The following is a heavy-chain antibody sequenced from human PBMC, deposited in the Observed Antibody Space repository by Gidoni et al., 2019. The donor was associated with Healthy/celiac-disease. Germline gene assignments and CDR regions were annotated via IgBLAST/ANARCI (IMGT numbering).Heavy chain of an antibody. V-gene: IGHV4-34*01. CDR2: INHSGST. Sequence: QVQLQQWGAGLLKPSETLSLTCAVYGGSFSGYYWSWIRQSPGKGLEWIGEINHSGSTNYNPSLKSRVTISVDTSKNQFSLKLSSVTAADTAVYYCARGSGYYYYYGMDVWGQGTTVTVSS. D-gene: IGHD5-12*01. CDR1: GGSFSGYY. CDR3: ARGSGYYYYYGMDV. J-gene: IGHJ6*02.